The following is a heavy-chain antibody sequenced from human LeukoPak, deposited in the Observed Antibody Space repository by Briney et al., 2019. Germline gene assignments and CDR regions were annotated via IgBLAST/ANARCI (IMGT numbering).Heavy chain of an antibody. Sequence: GGSLRLSCAASGFTFSGSAMHWVRQASGKGLEWVGRSRSKANSYATAYAASVEGRFTISRDDSKNTAYLQMNSLKTEDTAVYYCSTLYCSGGNCYGYWGQGTLVTVSS. D-gene: IGHD2-15*01. CDR3: STLYCSGGNCYGY. CDR2: SRSKANSYAT. V-gene: IGHV3-73*01. CDR1: GFTFSGSA. J-gene: IGHJ4*02.